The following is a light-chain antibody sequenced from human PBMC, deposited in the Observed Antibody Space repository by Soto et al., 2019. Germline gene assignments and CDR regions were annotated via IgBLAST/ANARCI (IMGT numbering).Light chain of an antibody. J-gene: IGKJ2*01. CDR1: QSISNY. Sequence: DIQMTQSPSSLSASVGDRVTITCRASQSISNYLNWYQQKPGKAPKLLIYAASSLQSGVPSRFSGSGSGTDFTLTISSLQPEDFATYSCQQSDSSPYTFGQGTKLEIE. V-gene: IGKV1-39*01. CDR3: QQSDSSPYT. CDR2: AAS.